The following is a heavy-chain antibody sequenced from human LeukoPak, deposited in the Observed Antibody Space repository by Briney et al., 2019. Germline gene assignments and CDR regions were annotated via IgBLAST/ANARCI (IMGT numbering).Heavy chain of an antibody. CDR2: ISGSGGST. J-gene: IGHJ4*02. CDR3: AKSAYYNSSGFYREYYFDY. CDR1: RFTFSNYA. Sequence: GGSLRLSCAASRFTFSNYAMSWVRQAPGKGLEWVSTISGSGGSTYYADSVKGRFTISRDNSKNTLHLQMNSLRAEDTAVYYCAKSAYYNSSGFYREYYFDYWGQGTLVAVSS. V-gene: IGHV3-23*01. D-gene: IGHD3-22*01.